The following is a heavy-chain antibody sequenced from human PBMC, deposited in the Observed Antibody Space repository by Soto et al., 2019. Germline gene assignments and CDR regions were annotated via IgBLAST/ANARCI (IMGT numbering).Heavy chain of an antibody. CDR1: GFSLSTGGVG. D-gene: IGHD3-22*01. J-gene: IGHJ4*02. CDR3: AHRQSYYYDSSGYYPYFSY. Sequence: QITLKESGPPLVKPTQTLTLTCTFSGFSLSTGGVGVGWIRQPPGKALEWLALIYWDDDKRYSPSLKSRLTLIMYTSKNRVVLTMTNMDPADTATYYCAHRQSYYYDSSGYYPYFSYWGQGTLVTVSS. CDR2: IYWDDDK. V-gene: IGHV2-5*02.